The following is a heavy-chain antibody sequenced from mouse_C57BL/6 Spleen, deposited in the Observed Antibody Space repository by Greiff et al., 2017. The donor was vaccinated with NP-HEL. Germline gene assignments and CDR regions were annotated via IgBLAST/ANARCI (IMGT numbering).Heavy chain of an antibody. V-gene: IGHV1-19*01. Sequence: EVQRVESGPVLVKPGASVKMSCKASGYTFTDYYMNWVKQSHGKSLEWIGVINPYNGGTSYNQKFKGKATLTVDKSSSTAYMELNSLTSEDSAVYYCARSRYSGAMDYWGQGTSVTVSS. CDR2: INPYNGGT. J-gene: IGHJ4*01. CDR3: ARSRYSGAMDY. CDR1: GYTFTDYY. D-gene: IGHD2-12*01.